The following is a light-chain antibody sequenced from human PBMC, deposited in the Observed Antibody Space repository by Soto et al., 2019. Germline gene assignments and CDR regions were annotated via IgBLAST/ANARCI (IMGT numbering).Light chain of an antibody. CDR3: QQYHSSST. V-gene: IGKV1-5*03. J-gene: IGKJ1*01. Sequence: DIQMTQSPSTLSASVEDRVTITCRACQSLDSWLAWYQQKPGKPPKLLIYETSILEFGVPSRFSGSGSGTLFTLTISSLQPDDFATYYCQQYHSSSTFGQGTKVEFK. CDR1: QSLDSW. CDR2: ETS.